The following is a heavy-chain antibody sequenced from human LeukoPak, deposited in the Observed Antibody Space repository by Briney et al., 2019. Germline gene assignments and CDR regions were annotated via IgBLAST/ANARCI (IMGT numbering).Heavy chain of an antibody. Sequence: PGGSLRLSCAASGFTFSNYGMHWVRQAPGRGLEWVAVISHDGRNKYYADSVKGRVTISRDNSKNTLYLQMNSLRPEDTAVYHSAKDPYEYFAWLPPGYSHGMDVWGQGTTITVSS. D-gene: IGHD3-9*01. J-gene: IGHJ6*02. CDR1: GFTFSNYG. V-gene: IGHV3-30*18. CDR3: AKDPYEYFAWLPPGYSHGMDV. CDR2: ISHDGRNK.